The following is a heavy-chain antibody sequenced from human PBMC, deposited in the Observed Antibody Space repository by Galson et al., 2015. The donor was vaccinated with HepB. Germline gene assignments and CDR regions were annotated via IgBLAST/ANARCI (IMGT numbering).Heavy chain of an antibody. V-gene: IGHV1-2*02. J-gene: IGHJ6*02. CDR3: ARQYHVPLSYYYALDV. CDR2: IYPSFGDT. Sequence: SVKVSCKASGYTFTDSYGHWVRQAPGQGLEWVGWIYPSFGDTTYAQKFQVKVTMTRDTSINTVYMQVSGLRSDGTAVYFYARQYHVPLSYYYALDVWGQGTTVTVSS. D-gene: IGHD2-2*01. CDR1: GYTFTDSY.